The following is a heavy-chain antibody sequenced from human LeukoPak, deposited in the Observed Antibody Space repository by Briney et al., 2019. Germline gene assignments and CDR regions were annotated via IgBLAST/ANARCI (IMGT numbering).Heavy chain of an antibody. CDR1: GFTFSSYA. V-gene: IGHV3-21*01. D-gene: IGHD6-13*01. CDR3: ARPQGSRWDGFDV. J-gene: IGHJ3*01. CDR2: MSGDATST. Sequence: PGGSLRLSCAASGFTFSSYAMNWVRQAPGEGLEWVSTMSGDATSTYYADSVKGRITISRDNAKHSLYLQMNSLGAEDTAVYYCARPQGSRWDGFDVWGQGTLVTVSS.